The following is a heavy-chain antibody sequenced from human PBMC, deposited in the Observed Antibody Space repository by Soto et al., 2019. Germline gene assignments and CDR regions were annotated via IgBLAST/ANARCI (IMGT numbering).Heavy chain of an antibody. CDR2: IYYSGST. Sequence: TLSLTCTVSGGSISSYYWSWIRQPPGKGLEWIGYIYYSGSTNYNPSLKSRVTISVDTSKNQFSLKLSSVTAADTAVYYCARQSPCSSTSCYPSNFDYRGQGTLVTVSS. CDR3: ARQSPCSSTSCYPSNFDY. D-gene: IGHD2-2*01. J-gene: IGHJ4*02. V-gene: IGHV4-59*08. CDR1: GGSISSYY.